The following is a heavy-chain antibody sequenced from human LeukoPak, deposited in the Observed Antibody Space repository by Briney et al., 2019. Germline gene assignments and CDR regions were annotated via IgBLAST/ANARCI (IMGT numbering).Heavy chain of an antibody. D-gene: IGHD1-26*01. CDR2: FDPEDGET. J-gene: IGHJ4*02. CDR1: GYTLTELS. Sequence: GASVKVSCKVSGYTLTELSMHWVRQAPGKGLEWMGGFDPEDGETIYAQKFQGRVTMTEDTSTDTAYMELSSLRSEDTAVYYCATDLSISGSYVYWGQGTLVTVSS. CDR3: ATDLSISGSYVY. V-gene: IGHV1-24*01.